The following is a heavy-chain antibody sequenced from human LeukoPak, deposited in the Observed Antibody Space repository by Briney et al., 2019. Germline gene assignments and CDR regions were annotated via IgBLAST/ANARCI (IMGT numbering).Heavy chain of an antibody. CDR3: AKNRYSSSSWSVFDY. CDR1: GFTFSSYA. CDR2: ISGSGGST. V-gene: IGHV3-23*01. Sequence: PGGSLRLSCAASGFTFSSYAMSWVRQAPGKGLEWVSAISGSGGSTYYADSVKGRFTISRDNSKNTLYLQINSLRAEDTAVYYCAKNRYSSSSWSVFDYWGQGTLVTVSS. J-gene: IGHJ4*02. D-gene: IGHD6-13*01.